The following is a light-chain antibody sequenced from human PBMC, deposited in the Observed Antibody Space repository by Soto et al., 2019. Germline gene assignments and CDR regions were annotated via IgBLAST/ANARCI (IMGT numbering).Light chain of an antibody. V-gene: IGLV2-14*01. CDR2: EVN. Sequence: QSALTQPASVSGSPGQSITISCTGTSSDIGGYKYVSWYQHHPGKVPQLIIYEVNNRPSGVSNRFSRSKSGNTASLTISGLQAEDEAVYYCSSYSSGSTLGVFGGGTKVTVL. CDR3: SSYSSGSTLGV. CDR1: SSDIGGYKY. J-gene: IGLJ3*02.